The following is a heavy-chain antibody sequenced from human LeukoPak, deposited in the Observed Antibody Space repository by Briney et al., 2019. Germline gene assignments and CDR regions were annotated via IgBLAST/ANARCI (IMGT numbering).Heavy chain of an antibody. J-gene: IGHJ4*02. V-gene: IGHV1-69*06. CDR2: IIPIFGTA. Sequence: SVKVSCKASGGTFSSYAISWVRQAPGQGLEWMGGIIPIFGTANYAQKFQGRVTITADKSTSTAYMELSSLRSEDTAVYYCAREINDYGDYGESDYWGQGTLVTVSS. D-gene: IGHD4-17*01. CDR1: GGTFSSYA. CDR3: AREINDYGDYGESDY.